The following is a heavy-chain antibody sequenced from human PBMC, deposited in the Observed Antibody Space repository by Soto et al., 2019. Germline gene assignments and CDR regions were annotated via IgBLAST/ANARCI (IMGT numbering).Heavy chain of an antibody. CDR1: GSDLNGGNYY. D-gene: IGHD2-21*01. J-gene: IGHJ5*02. Sequence: SETLSLTCSVSGSDLNGGNYYLSWIRQVPGKGLEWIGHIYVTGAVDYNPSLRDRITISQDTSERQFSLNLRLVTAADTAVYYCARLRIATNNYKWFDPWRQGNLVTVS. V-gene: IGHV4-31*03. CDR3: ARLRIATNNYKWFDP. CDR2: IYVTGAV.